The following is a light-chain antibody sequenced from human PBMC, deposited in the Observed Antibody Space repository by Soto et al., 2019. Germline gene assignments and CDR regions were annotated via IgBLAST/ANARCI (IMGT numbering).Light chain of an antibody. CDR3: QQYGSSVT. CDR2: GAS. J-gene: IGKJ5*01. Sequence: DIQLTQSPSTLSSSAGDRVTLTCRASQRISSSFSAWYQQQAGAAPRLLIYGASIRGTGLPERFSGGGSATVFILTISRLEHEDLAVYYCQQYGSSVTFGQGTRLEI. V-gene: IGKV3-20*01. CDR1: QRISSSF.